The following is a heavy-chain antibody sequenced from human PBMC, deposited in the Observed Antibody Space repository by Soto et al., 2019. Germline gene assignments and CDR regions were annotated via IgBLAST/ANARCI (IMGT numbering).Heavy chain of an antibody. D-gene: IGHD3-16*02. CDR2: IYWDDDK. CDR1: GFSLSTSGVG. V-gene: IGHV2-5*02. J-gene: IGHJ5*02. CDR3: AHFPYDYVWGSYRCNWFDP. Sequence: SGPTLVNPTQTLTLTCTFSGFSLSTSGVGVGWIRQPPGKALEWLALIYWDDDKRYSPSLKSRLTITKDTSKNQVVLTMTNMDPVDTATYYCAHFPYDYVWGSYRCNWFDPWGQGTLVTVSS.